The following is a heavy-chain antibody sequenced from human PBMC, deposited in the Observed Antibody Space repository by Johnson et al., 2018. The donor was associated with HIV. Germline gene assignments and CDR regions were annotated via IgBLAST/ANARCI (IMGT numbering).Heavy chain of an antibody. D-gene: IGHD2-8*02. Sequence: VQLVESGGGVVRPGGSLRLSCAASGFTLSSYAMHWVRQAPGKGLEWAAVISYDGSNKYYADSVKGRFTISRDNSKNTLYLQMNSLRAEDTAVYYCARSPICTGGVCWRSAFDIWGQGTMVTVSS. CDR3: ARSPICTGGVCWRSAFDI. CDR2: ISYDGSNK. CDR1: GFTLSSYA. V-gene: IGHV3-30-3*01. J-gene: IGHJ3*02.